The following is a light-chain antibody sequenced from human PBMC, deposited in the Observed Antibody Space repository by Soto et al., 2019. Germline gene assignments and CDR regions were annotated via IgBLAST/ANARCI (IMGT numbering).Light chain of an antibody. J-gene: IGLJ1*01. CDR2: DNY. CDR3: GAWDDRLTAYV. CDR1: GSNVGYNS. V-gene: IGLV1-51*01. Sequence: QAVVTQPPSLSAAPGQEVTISCSGSGSNVGYNSVSWYQQLPGTAPKLLIYDNYKRPSGIPARFSGSKSGTSASLGITGLQTGDEADYYCGAWDDRLTAYVFGSGTKLTVL.